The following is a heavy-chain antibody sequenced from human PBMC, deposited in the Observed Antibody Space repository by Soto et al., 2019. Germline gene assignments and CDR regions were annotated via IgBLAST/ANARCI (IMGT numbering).Heavy chain of an antibody. CDR2: IRSSSSTI. J-gene: IGHJ3*02. Sequence: GGSLRLSCAASGFTFSSYSMNWVRQAPGKGLEWVSYIRSSSSTIYYADSVKGRFTISRDNAKNSLYLQMNSLRAEDKDVYYCARGIRHYDFWGGYYGHHDAFDIWGQGTMVTVSS. CDR3: ARGIRHYDFWGGYYGHHDAFDI. CDR1: GFTFSSYS. D-gene: IGHD3-3*01. V-gene: IGHV3-48*01.